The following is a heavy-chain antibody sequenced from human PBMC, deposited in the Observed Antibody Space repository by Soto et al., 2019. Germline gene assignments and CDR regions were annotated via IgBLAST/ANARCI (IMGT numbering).Heavy chain of an antibody. CDR3: ASSYSGYLDN. Sequence: ASETLSLTCSVSGGSMSSGAYYWNWIRQHPGKGLEWIAYIYHTGNTYYNPSLRSRTTISVDTSENQFSLKLTSVTDADTAVYFCASSYSGYLDNWGQGTLVTVSS. CDR2: IYHTGNT. D-gene: IGHD3-22*01. CDR1: GGSMSSGAYY. J-gene: IGHJ4*02. V-gene: IGHV4-31*03.